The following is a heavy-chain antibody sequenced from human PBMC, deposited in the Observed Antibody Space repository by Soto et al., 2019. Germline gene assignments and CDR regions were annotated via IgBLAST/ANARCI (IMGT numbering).Heavy chain of an antibody. CDR2: ISYDGSNK. V-gene: IGHV3-30-3*01. Sequence: EGSLRLSCAASGFTFSSYAMHWVRQAPGKGLEWVAVISYDGSNKYYADSVKGRFTISRDNSKNTLYLQMNSLRAEDTAVYYCAREVGAPRPKNYYYYYGMDVWGQGTTVTVSS. J-gene: IGHJ6*02. D-gene: IGHD1-26*01. CDR1: GFTFSSYA. CDR3: AREVGAPRPKNYYYYYGMDV.